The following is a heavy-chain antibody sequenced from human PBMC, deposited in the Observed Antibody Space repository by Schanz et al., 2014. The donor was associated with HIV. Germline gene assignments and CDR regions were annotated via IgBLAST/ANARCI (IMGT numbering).Heavy chain of an antibody. V-gene: IGHV3-30*18. CDR3: AKVATWDYYGMDV. CDR2: ISNDGRNK. CDR1: GFTFSTYG. Sequence: QVQLVESGGGVVQPGRSLRLSCAASGFTFSTYGMHWVRQTPGKGLEWVAFISNDGRNKYYADSVKGRFTISRDSSRNTLYLQMNSLRAEDTAVYYCAKVATWDYYGMDVWGQGTLVTVSS. J-gene: IGHJ6*02.